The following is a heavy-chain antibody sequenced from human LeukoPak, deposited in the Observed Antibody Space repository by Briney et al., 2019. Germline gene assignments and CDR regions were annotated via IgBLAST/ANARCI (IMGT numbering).Heavy chain of an antibody. J-gene: IGHJ4*02. V-gene: IGHV4-4*07. Sequence: PSETLSLTCTVSGGYISTYCWNWIRQSAGKGLEWIGRIYASGSTNYNPSLNSGVTISVDKSENQFSLKLSSVTAADTAVYYCARGGYDTSGYYFFDSWGQGTLVTVSS. CDR1: GGYISTYC. CDR2: IYASGST. D-gene: IGHD3-22*01. CDR3: ARGGYDTSGYYFFDS.